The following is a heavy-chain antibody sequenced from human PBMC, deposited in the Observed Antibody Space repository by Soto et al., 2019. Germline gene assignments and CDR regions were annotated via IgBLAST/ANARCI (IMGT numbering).Heavy chain of an antibody. V-gene: IGHV4-31*03. Sequence: SETLSLTCTVSGDSITRGAYYWTWIRQHPGKGLEWIGYISNSGSTYYNPSLKSRVAISVDTSKNQFSLKLNSVTAADTALYYCARTSTSGTRFDYWGQGSLVTVSS. CDR2: ISNSGST. CDR1: GDSITRGAYY. CDR3: ARTSTSGTRFDY. J-gene: IGHJ4*02. D-gene: IGHD1-1*01.